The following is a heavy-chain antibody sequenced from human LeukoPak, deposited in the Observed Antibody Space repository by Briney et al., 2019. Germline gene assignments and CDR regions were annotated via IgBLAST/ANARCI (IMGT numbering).Heavy chain of an antibody. J-gene: IGHJ4*02. D-gene: IGHD4-23*01. CDR2: IWFDGIRK. CDR1: GFTFSNYG. V-gene: IGHV3-33*01. CDR3: ARGYGGQDYFDY. Sequence: PGGSLRLSCAASGFTFSNYGMHWVRQVPGKGLEWVAAIWFDGIRKYYADSVKGRLTISRDNSKNTLYLQMNSLRAEDTAVYYCARGYGGQDYFDYWGQGTLVTVSS.